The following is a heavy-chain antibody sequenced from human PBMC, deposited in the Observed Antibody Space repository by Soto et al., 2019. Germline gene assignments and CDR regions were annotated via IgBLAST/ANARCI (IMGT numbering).Heavy chain of an antibody. D-gene: IGHD4-17*01. J-gene: IGHJ4*02. CDR3: ARRRASDYGGNHHPYYFDR. Sequence: SETLSLTCTVSGASIITDNYFWVWIRQSPRRGLELIGSISYSGRTYDNPSLQSRVTISIDASKDQFSLKLTSVTTADTAVYYCARRRASDYGGNHHPYYFDRWGQGALVTVSS. CDR1: GASIITDNYF. CDR2: ISYSGRT. V-gene: IGHV4-39*01.